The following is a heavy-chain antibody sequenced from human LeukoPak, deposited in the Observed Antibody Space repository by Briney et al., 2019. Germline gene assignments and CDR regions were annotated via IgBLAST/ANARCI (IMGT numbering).Heavy chain of an antibody. V-gene: IGHV1-2*02. D-gene: IGHD3-10*01. J-gene: IGHJ4*02. CDR3: ARGRSGELTWAFTLDS. Sequence: ASVKVSCKASGYTFTGYHMHWVRQAPGQGLEWMGWINPNSGGTKYAQKFQGRVTMTRDMSISTAYMELSRLRSDDTAVYYCARGRSGELTWAFTLDSWGQGTLVTVSS. CDR2: INPNSGGT. CDR1: GYTFTGYH.